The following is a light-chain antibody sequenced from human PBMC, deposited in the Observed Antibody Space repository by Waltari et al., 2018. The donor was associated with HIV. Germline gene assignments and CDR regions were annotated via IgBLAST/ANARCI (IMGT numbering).Light chain of an antibody. Sequence: EIVLTQSPGTLSLSPGERATLSCRASHSVSTNYLAWYQQKSGQAPRLLIYGASTRATGVPDRFSGSGSVTDFTLIISRLEPEDSAVYYCQQYGTSPRTFGQGTKVEIK. V-gene: IGKV3-20*01. CDR2: GAS. CDR3: QQYGTSPRT. J-gene: IGKJ1*01. CDR1: HSVSTNY.